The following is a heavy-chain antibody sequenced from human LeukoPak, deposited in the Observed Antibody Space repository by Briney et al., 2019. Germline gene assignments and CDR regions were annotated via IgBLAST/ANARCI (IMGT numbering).Heavy chain of an antibody. CDR3: AKEVWPGNTGWHLFDS. J-gene: IGHJ4*02. CDR1: GFTFSTYA. Sequence: QTGGSLRLSCAPFGFTFSTYAMSWVRQAPGKGMEWVSAISASGSRTYYAGSVKGRFTVSRDNSKDTLYLQMNSLRAEDTAVYYCAKEVWPGNTGWHLFDSWGQGTLVTVSS. D-gene: IGHD6-19*01. V-gene: IGHV3-23*01. CDR2: ISASGSRT.